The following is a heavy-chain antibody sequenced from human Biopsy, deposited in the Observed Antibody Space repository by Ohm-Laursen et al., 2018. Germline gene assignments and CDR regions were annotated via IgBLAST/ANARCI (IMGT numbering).Heavy chain of an antibody. J-gene: IGHJ4*02. CDR2: IGSSSDNI. Sequence: SLRLSCSASGLTLCSYSLNWVRQTPGKGLEWVSTIGSSSDNIYYVDSVKGRFTISRDNAKNSLYLQMNSLRAEDTAVYYCARNLGVTPGYQDYWGQGTLVTVSS. D-gene: IGHD2-2*01. CDR3: ARNLGVTPGYQDY. CDR1: GLTLCSYS. V-gene: IGHV3-21*01.